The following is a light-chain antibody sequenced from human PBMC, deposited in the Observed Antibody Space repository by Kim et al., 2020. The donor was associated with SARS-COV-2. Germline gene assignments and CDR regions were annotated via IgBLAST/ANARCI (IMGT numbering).Light chain of an antibody. CDR1: QSVSNY. Sequence: EIVLTQSPATLSLSPGERATLSCRASQSVSNYLAWYQQKPGQAPRLLIYDASNMATGIPARFSGSGSGPGTDFTLSITSLEPEDFAVYYCQQRNNWPYTFGQGTKLEI. CDR2: DAS. CDR3: QQRNNWPYT. V-gene: IGKV3D-11*02. J-gene: IGKJ2*01.